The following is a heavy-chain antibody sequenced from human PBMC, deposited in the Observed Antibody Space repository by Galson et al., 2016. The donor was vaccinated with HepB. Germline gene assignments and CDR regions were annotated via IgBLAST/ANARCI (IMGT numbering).Heavy chain of an antibody. CDR3: ARVDLGKKVLPAALGIYVFDV. Sequence: TYYNPSLKSRVTISINTSKNLFSLKLSSATAADTAVYYCARVDLGKKVLPAALGIYVFDVWGQGTLVTVSS. CDR2: T. J-gene: IGHJ3*01. V-gene: IGHV4-30-2*05. D-gene: IGHD2-2*01.